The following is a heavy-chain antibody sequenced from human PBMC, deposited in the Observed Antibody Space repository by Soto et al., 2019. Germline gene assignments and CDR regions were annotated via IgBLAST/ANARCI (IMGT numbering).Heavy chain of an antibody. CDR3: ARDGQGEAHYTVGDY. CDR2: IWYDGSNK. Sequence: QVQLVESGGGVVQPGNSLRLSCAASGFTFSGHGMHWVRQAPGKGLEWVTFIWYDGSNKHYVDSVKGRFTISRDNSRNTLYLQMNSLRAEDTAVYFCARDGQGEAHYTVGDYWGQGTVVTVSS. CDR1: GFTFSGHG. D-gene: IGHD2-2*02. V-gene: IGHV3-33*01. J-gene: IGHJ4*02.